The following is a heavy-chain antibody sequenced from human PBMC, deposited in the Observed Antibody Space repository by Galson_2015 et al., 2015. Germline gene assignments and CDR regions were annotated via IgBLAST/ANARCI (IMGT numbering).Heavy chain of an antibody. J-gene: IGHJ5*02. V-gene: IGHV6-1*01. Sequence: CAISGDSVSSHSAAWNWIRQSPSRGLEWLGRTYYRSKWYNDYAVSVKSRITINPDTSKNQFSLQLNSVTPEDTAVYYCARGPYDSRGQYWFDPWGQGTLVPVSS. CDR3: ARGPYDSRGQYWFDP. CDR2: TYYRSKWYN. D-gene: IGHD3-22*01. CDR1: GDSVSSHSAA.